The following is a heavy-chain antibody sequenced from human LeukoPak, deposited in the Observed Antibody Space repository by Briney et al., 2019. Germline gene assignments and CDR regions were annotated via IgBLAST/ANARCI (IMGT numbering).Heavy chain of an antibody. Sequence: SETLSLPCTVSGGSISSSSYYWGWIRQPPGKGLEWIGSIYYSGSTYYNPSLKSRVTISVDTSKNQFSLKLSSVTAADTAVYYCARLRSYGDYVRDYWGQGTLVTVSS. CDR1: GGSISSSSYY. J-gene: IGHJ4*02. V-gene: IGHV4-39*01. CDR2: IYYSGST. D-gene: IGHD4-17*01. CDR3: ARLRSYGDYVRDY.